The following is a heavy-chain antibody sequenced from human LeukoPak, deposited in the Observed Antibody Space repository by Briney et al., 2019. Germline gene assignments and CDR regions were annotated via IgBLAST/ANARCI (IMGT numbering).Heavy chain of an antibody. J-gene: IGHJ5*02. CDR2: ISGSGTI. Sequence: SETLSLTCTVSGGSINSYWSWIRQPAGKGLEWIGRISGSGTIPYNPALQSRVSISIDTSKNQFSLKLMSVTAADTAVYYCARDSGTTGEVKFDPWGQGTLVTVSS. D-gene: IGHD3-10*01. CDR1: GGSINSY. CDR3: ARDSGTTGEVKFDP. V-gene: IGHV4-4*07.